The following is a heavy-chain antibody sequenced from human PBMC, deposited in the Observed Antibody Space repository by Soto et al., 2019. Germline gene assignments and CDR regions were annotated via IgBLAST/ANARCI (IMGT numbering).Heavy chain of an antibody. CDR3: AKNKQRHGDYVYYFVY. Sequence: GGSLRLSCAASGFIFSGYGMHWVRQAPGKGLEWVAVISFDGNYKYYADSVKGRFTISRNNSKNTLYLQMNSLRVEDTAVYYCAKNKQRHGDYVYYFVYWGPGTLVTVSS. J-gene: IGHJ4*02. CDR2: ISFDGNYK. D-gene: IGHD4-17*01. CDR1: GFIFSGYG. V-gene: IGHV3-30*18.